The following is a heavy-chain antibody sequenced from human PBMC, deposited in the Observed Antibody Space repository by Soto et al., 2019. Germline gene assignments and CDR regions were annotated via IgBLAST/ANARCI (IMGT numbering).Heavy chain of an antibody. CDR1: GFSLTTSGVG. Sequence: QITLNESGPTVVKPAETLTLTCTFSGFSLTTSGVGVGWIRQSPGKAPECLALIYWDDDKRYSASLKSRLTITKDTSKLQVVLTMASVDPADTATYYCAHRILRTVFGLVTTTAIYFDFWGQGTPVVVSS. J-gene: IGHJ4*02. D-gene: IGHD3-3*01. CDR2: IYWDDDK. V-gene: IGHV2-5*02. CDR3: AHRILRTVFGLVTTTAIYFDF.